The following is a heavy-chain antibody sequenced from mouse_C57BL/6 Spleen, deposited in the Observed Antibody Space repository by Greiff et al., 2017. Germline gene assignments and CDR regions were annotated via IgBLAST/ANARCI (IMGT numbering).Heavy chain of an antibody. V-gene: IGHV1-58*01. Sequence: VQLKQSGPELVKPGASVKISCKASGYAFSSSWMNWEKQRPGKGLEWIGYIYIGNGYTEYNEKFKGKATLTSDTSSSTAYMQLSSLTSEDSAIYFCASRSNWDGGFDYWGQGTTLTVSS. CDR1: GYAFSSSW. CDR2: IYIGNGYT. J-gene: IGHJ2*01. D-gene: IGHD4-1*02. CDR3: ASRSNWDGGFDY.